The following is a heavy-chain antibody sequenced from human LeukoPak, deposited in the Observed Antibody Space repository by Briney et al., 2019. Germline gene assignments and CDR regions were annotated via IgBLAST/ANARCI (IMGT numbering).Heavy chain of an antibody. CDR1: GFTFSSYV. Sequence: GGSLRLSCAASGFTFSSYVMSWVRQAPGKGLEWVSAISGSGGSTYYANSVKGRFTISRDNTKNTLYLQMNSLRAEDTAVYYCAKGPRIPVDYWGQGTLVTVSS. CDR3: AKGPRIPVDY. D-gene: IGHD2-15*01. J-gene: IGHJ4*02. CDR2: ISGSGGST. V-gene: IGHV3-23*01.